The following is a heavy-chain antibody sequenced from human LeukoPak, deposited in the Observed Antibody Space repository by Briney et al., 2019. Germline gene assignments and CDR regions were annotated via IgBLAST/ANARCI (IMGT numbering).Heavy chain of an antibody. CDR2: ISGDGSIT. V-gene: IGHV3-74*01. Sequence: GGTLRLSCAASGFTISGYWMHWVRQAPGKGLVWVSRISGDGSITAYAVSVKGRFTISRDNAKNTLYLQMNSLRAEDTAVYYCARGRAGNYYNHNDYWGEGTVDPVSS. CDR3: ARGRAGNYYNHNDY. CDR1: GFTISGYW. D-gene: IGHD3-10*01. J-gene: IGHJ4*01.